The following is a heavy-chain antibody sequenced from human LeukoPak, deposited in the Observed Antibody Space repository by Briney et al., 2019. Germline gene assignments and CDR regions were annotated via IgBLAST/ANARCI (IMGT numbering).Heavy chain of an antibody. J-gene: IGHJ4*02. CDR2: INPSGGGT. Sequence: GASVKVSCKASGYTFTSYYMHWVRQAPGQGLEWMGIINPSGGGTSYAQKFQGRVTMTRDTSTSTVYMELSSLRSEDTAVYYCAREGLPRIVGADQGFDYWGQGTLVTVSS. D-gene: IGHD1-26*01. CDR3: AREGLPRIVGADQGFDY. CDR1: GYTFTSYY. V-gene: IGHV1-46*01.